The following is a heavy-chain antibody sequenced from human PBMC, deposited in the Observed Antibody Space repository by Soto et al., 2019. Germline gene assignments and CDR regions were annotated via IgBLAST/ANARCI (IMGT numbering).Heavy chain of an antibody. CDR3: ARESVVTPYYYYGMDV. CDR1: GFTVSSNY. J-gene: IGHJ6*02. V-gene: IGHV3-53*01. Sequence: GGSLRLSCAASGFTVSSNYMSWVRQAPGKGLEWVSVIYSGGSTYYADSVKGRFTISRDNSKNTLYLQMNSLRAEDTAVYYCARESVVTPYYYYGMDVWGQGTTVTVSS. CDR2: IYSGGST. D-gene: IGHD2-21*02.